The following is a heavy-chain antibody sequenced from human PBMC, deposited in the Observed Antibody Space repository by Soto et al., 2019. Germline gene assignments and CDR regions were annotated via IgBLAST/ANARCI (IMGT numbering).Heavy chain of an antibody. Sequence: QVHLVQSGAEVKEPGASVKVSCKTSGFTFTTHAIHWVRQAPGQSLEWMGWINASNGNTKYSQRFQDRVTITRDTSASTAYMELSSLRSEDRAVYYCARRNSSGPIDHWGQGTLVTVSS. V-gene: IGHV1-3*01. CDR2: INASNGNT. J-gene: IGHJ4*02. CDR1: GFTFTTHA. D-gene: IGHD3-22*01. CDR3: ARRNSSGPIDH.